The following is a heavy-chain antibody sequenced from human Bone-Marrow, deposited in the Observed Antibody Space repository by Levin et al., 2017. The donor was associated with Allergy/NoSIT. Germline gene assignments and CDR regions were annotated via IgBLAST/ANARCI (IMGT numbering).Heavy chain of an antibody. J-gene: IGHJ4*02. CDR3: AIGVRD. V-gene: IGHV1-8*01. CDR1: GYGFSTYE. Sequence: ASVKVSCKTSGYGFSTYEMHWVRQATGQGLEWMGWVNPKNGDTDYALKFQGRVTMTTDTSTRTAYSEMTALTPEDTAVYYCAIGVRDWGRGTAVTVS. CDR2: VNPKNGDT.